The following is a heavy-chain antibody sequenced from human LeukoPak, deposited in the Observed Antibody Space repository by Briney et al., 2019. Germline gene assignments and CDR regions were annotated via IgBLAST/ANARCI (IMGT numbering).Heavy chain of an antibody. CDR2: MNPNSGNT. CDR3: ASSALYYDILTGPAFDP. J-gene: IGHJ5*02. D-gene: IGHD3-9*01. Sequence: APVTVSCKASGYTFTSYDINWVRQATGQGLEWMGWMNPNSGNTGYAQKFQGRVTMTRNTSISTAYMQLSSLRSEDTAVYYCASSALYYDILTGPAFDPWGQGTLVTVSS. V-gene: IGHV1-8*01. CDR1: GYTFTSYD.